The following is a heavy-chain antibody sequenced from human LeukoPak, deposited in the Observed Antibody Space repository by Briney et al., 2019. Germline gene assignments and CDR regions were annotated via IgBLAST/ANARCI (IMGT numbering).Heavy chain of an antibody. D-gene: IGHD4-23*01. J-gene: IGHJ4*02. CDR3: ARRNDYGGNSWDY. CDR2: IYPGDSDT. Sequence: LGESLKISCKGSGYSFTSYWNGWVRQMPGKGLEWMGIIYPGDSDTRYSPSFQGQVTISADKSISTAYLQWSSLKASDTAMYYCARRNDYGGNSWDYWGQGTLVTVSS. V-gene: IGHV5-51*01. CDR1: GYSFTSYW.